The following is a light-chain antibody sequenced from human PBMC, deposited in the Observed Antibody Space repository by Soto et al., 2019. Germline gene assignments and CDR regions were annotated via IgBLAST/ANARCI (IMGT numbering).Light chain of an antibody. CDR1: SSDVGGHNY. V-gene: IGLV2-14*01. Sequence: QSALTQPASVSGSPGQSITISCTGTSSDVGGHNYVSWYQQHPGKAPKLLIYEVRVRPSGVSIRFSGSKSANTASLTISGLQAEDEADYYCSSYTTTSTLRVFGGGTKVTVL. CDR3: SSYTTTSTLRV. CDR2: EVR. J-gene: IGLJ3*02.